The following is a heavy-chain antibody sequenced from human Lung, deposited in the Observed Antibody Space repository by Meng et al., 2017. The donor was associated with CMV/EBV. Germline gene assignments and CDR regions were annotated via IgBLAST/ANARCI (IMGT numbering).Heavy chain of an antibody. J-gene: IGHJ5*02. CDR1: GGSVSRGFSH. D-gene: IGHD3-22*01. CDR2: LHYGGTT. CDR3: ARDMRPMMRFDP. Sequence: GSLRLXCSVSGGSVSRGFSHWGWIRQPPGKGLEWIGTLHYGGTTYSNPSLKSRVTISVDTSNNHFSLKLTSVTAADTAVYYCARDMRPMMRFDPLGQGTQVTVSS. V-gene: IGHV4-39*07.